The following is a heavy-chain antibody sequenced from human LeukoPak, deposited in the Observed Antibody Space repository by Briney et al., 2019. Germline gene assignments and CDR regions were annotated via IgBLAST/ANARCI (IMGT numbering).Heavy chain of an antibody. J-gene: IGHJ4*02. Sequence: GGSLRLSCAAAGFTFSNYWMHWVRQAPGKGLVWVSRIKTEGSSTTYADSVKGRFTISRDEAKNTLYLHMNSLRAEDTAVYYCARGWNADYWGQGTLVTVSS. D-gene: IGHD1-1*01. CDR1: GFTFSNYW. CDR3: ARGWNADY. V-gene: IGHV3-74*01. CDR2: IKTEGSST.